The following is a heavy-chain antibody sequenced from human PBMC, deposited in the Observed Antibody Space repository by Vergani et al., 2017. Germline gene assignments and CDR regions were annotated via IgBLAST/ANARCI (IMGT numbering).Heavy chain of an antibody. Sequence: QLQLPESGPGLVKPSETLSLTCTVSGGSISSSSYYWGWIRQPPGKGLEWIGSIYYSGSTYYHPSLKSRVTISVDTSKNQFSLKMSSVTAADTAVYYCARHTAYYYDSSGYYYVDYWGQGTLVTVSS. CDR2: IYYSGST. J-gene: IGHJ4*02. D-gene: IGHD3-22*01. CDR3: ARHTAYYYDSSGYYYVDY. V-gene: IGHV4-39*01. CDR1: GGSISSSSYY.